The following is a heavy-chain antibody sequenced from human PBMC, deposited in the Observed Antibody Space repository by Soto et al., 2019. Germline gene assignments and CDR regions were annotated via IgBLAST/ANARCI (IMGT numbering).Heavy chain of an antibody. CDR3: AREAVSWFDP. CDR2: IIPIFGTA. Sequence: SVKVSCKASGGTFSSYAISWVRQAPGQGLEWMGGIIPIFGTANYAQKFQGRVTVTADESTSTAYMELSSLRSEDTAVYYCAREAVSWFDPWGQGTLVTVSS. V-gene: IGHV1-69*13. D-gene: IGHD3-16*01. CDR1: GGTFSSYA. J-gene: IGHJ5*02.